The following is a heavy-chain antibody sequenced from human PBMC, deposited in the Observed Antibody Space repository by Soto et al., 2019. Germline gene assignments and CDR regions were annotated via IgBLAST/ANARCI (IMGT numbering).Heavy chain of an antibody. Sequence: QVQLVESGGGVVQPGRSLRLSCAASGFTFSSYGMHWVRQARGKGVEWVAVIIYDGSTKYYADSVRGRFTISRDNSKRTLYMQMNSLRAKDTAVYYCAKDRMGAEVPGFFNYWAQGTLVTSSS. CDR1: GFTFSSYG. CDR3: AKDRMGAEVPGFFNY. V-gene: IGHV3-30*18. J-gene: IGHJ4*02. CDR2: IIYDGSTK. D-gene: IGHD3-10*01.